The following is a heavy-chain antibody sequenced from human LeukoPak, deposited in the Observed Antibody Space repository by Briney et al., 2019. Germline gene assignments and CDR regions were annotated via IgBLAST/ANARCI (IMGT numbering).Heavy chain of an antibody. CDR3: ARNTRFLEWFDAFDI. V-gene: IGHV1-2*02. J-gene: IGHJ3*02. CDR2: INPNSGGT. D-gene: IGHD3-3*01. CDR1: GYTFTGYY. Sequence: GASVKVSCKASGYTFTGYYMHWVRQAPGQGLEWMGWINPNSGGTNYAQKSQGRVTMTRDTSISTAYMELSRLRSDDTAVYYCARNTRFLEWFDAFDIWGQGTMVTVSS.